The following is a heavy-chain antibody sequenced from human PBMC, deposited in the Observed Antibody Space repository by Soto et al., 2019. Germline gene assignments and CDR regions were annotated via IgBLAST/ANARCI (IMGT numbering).Heavy chain of an antibody. CDR2: IYWDDDK. Sequence: QITLKESGPTLVKPTQTLTLTCTFSGFSLTTSGVGVGWIRQPPGKALEWLALIYWDDDKRYSPSLKTRLTITKDTSKNQVVLTIPNMAPVDPPTYYSAHMVGKGMAAAGKRYYYYGMDVWGQGTTVTVSS. D-gene: IGHD6-13*01. CDR1: GFSLTTSGVG. V-gene: IGHV2-5*02. J-gene: IGHJ6*02. CDR3: AHMVGKGMAAAGKRYYYYGMDV.